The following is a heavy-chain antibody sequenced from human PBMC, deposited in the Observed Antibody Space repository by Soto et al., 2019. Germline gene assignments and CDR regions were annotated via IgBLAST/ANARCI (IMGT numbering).Heavy chain of an antibody. Sequence: GGSLRLSCQASGFNFDNYGMHWVRQAPGKGLEWVAVITYDGSFQYYADSVKGRFTISRDNSKNTLSLHLNTLKPEDTAVYHCASGGDIWGQGTMVTVPS. CDR1: GFNFDNYG. J-gene: IGHJ3*02. CDR2: ITYDGSFQ. D-gene: IGHD3-10*01. CDR3: ASGGDI. V-gene: IGHV3-30*03.